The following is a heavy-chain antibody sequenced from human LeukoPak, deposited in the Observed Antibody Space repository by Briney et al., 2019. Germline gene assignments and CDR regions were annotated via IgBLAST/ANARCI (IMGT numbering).Heavy chain of an antibody. CDR2: INPNSGGT. V-gene: IGHV1-2*02. Sequence: GASVKVSCKASGYTFTGYYMHWVRQAPGQGLEWMGWINPNSGGTNFAQRFQGRVTMTRDMSTSTVYMELSSLRSEDTAVYYCARVKNSGSYSPPRYYFDCWGQGTLVTVSS. J-gene: IGHJ4*02. CDR3: ARVKNSGSYSPPRYYFDC. CDR1: GYTFTGYY. D-gene: IGHD1-26*01.